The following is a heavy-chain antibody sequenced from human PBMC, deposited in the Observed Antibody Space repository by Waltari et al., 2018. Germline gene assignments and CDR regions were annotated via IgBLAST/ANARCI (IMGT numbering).Heavy chain of an antibody. Sequence: DVQLLESGGGLVQPGGSLRLSCEASGFTFNNYVMNWVRQAPGKGLEWVSGITGNSIGTYYADSVKGRFTISRDNSKNTLFLQMDSLRDEDTAVYYCAKIAPGGEQVDSWGQGTLVTVSS. CDR3: AKIAPGGEQVDS. V-gene: IGHV3-23*01. CDR2: ITGNSIGT. CDR1: GFTFNNYV. J-gene: IGHJ4*02. D-gene: IGHD1-1*01.